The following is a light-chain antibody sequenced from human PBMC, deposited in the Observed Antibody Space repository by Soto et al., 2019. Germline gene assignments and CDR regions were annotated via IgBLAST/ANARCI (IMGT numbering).Light chain of an antibody. V-gene: IGKV3-20*01. CDR2: GAS. CDR1: QSFNSIY. Sequence: EILLTQSPGTLSLSPGERATLSCRASQSFNSIYLAWYQQKPGQAPRLLIYGASSRATGIPDRFSGSGSGTDFTLTISRLEHEDFAVYYCHQYDSWTFGQGTRLEIK. CDR3: HQYDSWT. J-gene: IGKJ5*01.